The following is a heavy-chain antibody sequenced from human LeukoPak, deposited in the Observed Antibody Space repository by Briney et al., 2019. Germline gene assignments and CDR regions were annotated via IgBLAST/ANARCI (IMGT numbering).Heavy chain of an antibody. D-gene: IGHD5-18*01. V-gene: IGHV4-59*01. Sequence: ASQTLSLTCTVSGGSISSYSWSWVRQPPGKGLEWIGYIYYTGSRNYNPSLKNRVSISLDTSKNHFSLRLSSVTAADTAVYYCARRAYSYGHYYYFDFWGQGTLVTVSS. CDR1: GGSISSYS. CDR2: IYYTGSR. J-gene: IGHJ4*02. CDR3: ARRAYSYGHYYYFDF.